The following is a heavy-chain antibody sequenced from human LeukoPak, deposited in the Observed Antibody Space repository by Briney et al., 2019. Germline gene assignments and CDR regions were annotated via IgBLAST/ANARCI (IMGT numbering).Heavy chain of an antibody. CDR3: ARTNPWELKYYFDY. CDR1: SGSISTSNYY. D-gene: IGHD1-7*01. Sequence: SETLSLTCTVSSGSISTSNYYWGWVRQPPGKALEWIGNIFYSGSTYYSPSLKSRVTISLDTSRNQFSLKLNSVTAADTAVYYCARTNPWELKYYFDYWGQGTLVTVSS. V-gene: IGHV4-39*07. J-gene: IGHJ4*02. CDR2: IFYSGST.